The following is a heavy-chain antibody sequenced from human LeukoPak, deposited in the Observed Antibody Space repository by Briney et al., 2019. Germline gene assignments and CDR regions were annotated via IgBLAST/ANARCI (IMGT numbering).Heavy chain of an antibody. V-gene: IGHV1-46*01. Sequence: GASVKVSCKASGYTFTSYYMHWVRQAPGQGLEWMGIINPSGGSTSYAQKFQGRVSMTRDTSTSTVYMELSSLRSEDTAVYYCATRFIGSYAFDIWGQGTMVTVSS. CDR2: INPSGGST. D-gene: IGHD1-26*01. J-gene: IGHJ3*02. CDR1: GYTFTSYY. CDR3: ATRFIGSYAFDI.